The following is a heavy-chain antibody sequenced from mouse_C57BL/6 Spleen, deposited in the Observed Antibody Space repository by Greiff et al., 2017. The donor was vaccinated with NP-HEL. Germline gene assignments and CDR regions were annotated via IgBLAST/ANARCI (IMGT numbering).Heavy chain of an antibody. D-gene: IGHD3-2*02. Sequence: VQLQQPGTELVKPGASVKLSCEASGYTFTSYWMHWVKQRPGQGLEWIGNINPSNGGTNYNEKFKSKATLTVDKSSSTAYMQLSSLTSEDSAVYYCARGQLRLRNAMDYWGQGTSVTVSS. V-gene: IGHV1-53*01. CDR2: INPSNGGT. CDR3: ARGQLRLRNAMDY. CDR1: GYTFTSYW. J-gene: IGHJ4*01.